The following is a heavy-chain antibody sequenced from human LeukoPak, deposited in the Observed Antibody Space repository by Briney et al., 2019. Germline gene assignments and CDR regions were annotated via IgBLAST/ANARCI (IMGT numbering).Heavy chain of an antibody. CDR2: IIPILGIA. CDR1: GGTFSSYA. CDR3: ARGIDTVVTSSYDAFDI. D-gene: IGHD4-23*01. J-gene: IGHJ3*02. Sequence: SVKVSFKASGGTFSSYAISWVRQAPGQGLEWMGRIIPILGIANYAQKFQGRVTITADKSTSTAYMELSSLRSEDTAVYYCARGIDTVVTSSYDAFDIWGQGTMVTVSS. V-gene: IGHV1-69*04.